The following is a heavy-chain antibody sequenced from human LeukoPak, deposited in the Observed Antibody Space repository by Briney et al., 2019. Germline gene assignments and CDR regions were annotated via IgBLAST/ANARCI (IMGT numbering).Heavy chain of an antibody. CDR3: ARDSETYSRPTPAYNWFDP. CDR2: IIPILGIA. J-gene: IGHJ5*02. CDR1: GGTFSSYA. Sequence: SVKVSCKASGGTFSSYAISWVRQAPGQRLEWMGRIIPILGIANYAQKFQGRVTITADKSTSTAYMELSSLRSEDTAVYYCARDSETYSRPTPAYNWFDPWGQGTLVTVSS. D-gene: IGHD6-13*01. V-gene: IGHV1-69*04.